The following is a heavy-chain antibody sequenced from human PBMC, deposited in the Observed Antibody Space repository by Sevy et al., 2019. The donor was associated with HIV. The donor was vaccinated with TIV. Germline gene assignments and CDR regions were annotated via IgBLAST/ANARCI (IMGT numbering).Heavy chain of an antibody. CDR3: TKFYGTGSYVDY. J-gene: IGHJ4*02. D-gene: IGHD6-19*01. Sequence: GGSLRLSCAASGLTFSTYWMSWVRQAPGKGLEWVANIKEDGSEQYYVYSVKGRFTVYRDNAKNSLYLKRKSLRAEDTAVYYCTKFYGTGSYVDYWGQGTLVTVSS. CDR1: GLTFSTYW. CDR2: IKEDGSEQ. V-gene: IGHV3-7*01.